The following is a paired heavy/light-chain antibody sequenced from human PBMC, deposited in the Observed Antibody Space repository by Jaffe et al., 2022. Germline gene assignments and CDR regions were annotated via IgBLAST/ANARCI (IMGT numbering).Light chain of an antibody. CDR3: CSYAVGITWL. V-gene: IGLV2-23*01. CDR1: SSDVGSYNL. CDR2: EGS. J-gene: IGLJ3*02. Sequence: QSALTQPASVSGSPGQSITISCTGTSSDVGSYNLVSWYQQYPGKAPKLMLYEGSKRPSGVSNRFSGSKSGNTASLTISGLQAEDEADYHCCSYAVGITWLFGGGTKVTVL.
Heavy chain of an antibody. CDR2: INPNTGGT. V-gene: IGHV1-2*06. CDR1: EYSFTGYF. Sequence: QVQLVQSGAEVKEPGASVKVSCRASEYSFTGYFIHWVRQAPGQGLEWMGRINPNTGGTNYVQKFQGRVTLTRDTSITTAYMELTSLTSDDTAVYYCAREEESCSGGYCYRYHFDFWGQGTLVTVSS. CDR3: AREEESCSGGYCYRYHFDF. D-gene: IGHD2-15*01. J-gene: IGHJ4*02.